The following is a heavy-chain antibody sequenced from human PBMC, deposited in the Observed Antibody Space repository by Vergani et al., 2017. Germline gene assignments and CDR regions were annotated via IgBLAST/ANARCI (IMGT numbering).Heavy chain of an antibody. CDR2: IRSDESRR. CDR1: GFTFNSYG. J-gene: IGHJ4*01. CDR3: VKEKIDLGSYFFDS. D-gene: IGHD2/OR15-2a*01. V-gene: IGHV3-30*02. Sequence: VHLLESGGGLVQSGGSLRLSCAASGFTFNSYGMHWVRQAPGKGLEWVASIRSDESRRYYGDSMEGPFTISRDNSKNTLYLQMKSLRAEDTAIYYCVKEKIDLGSYFFDSWGHGILVTVSS.